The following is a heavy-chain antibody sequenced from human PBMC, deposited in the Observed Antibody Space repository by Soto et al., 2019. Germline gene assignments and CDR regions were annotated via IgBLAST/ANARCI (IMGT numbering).Heavy chain of an antibody. D-gene: IGHD3-9*01. V-gene: IGHV2-5*02. CDR1: GFSLSTSGVG. CDR2: IYWDDGK. Sequence: SGPTLVNPTQTLTLTCTFSGFSLSTSGVGVAWIRQPPGKALEWLALIYWDDGKRYSPSLKTRLNITKDTSKNQVVLTLTNVDPVDTATYYCAPRPAYDISTGYYPFDYLGQGSLVTVPS. J-gene: IGHJ4*02. CDR3: APRPAYDISTGYYPFDY.